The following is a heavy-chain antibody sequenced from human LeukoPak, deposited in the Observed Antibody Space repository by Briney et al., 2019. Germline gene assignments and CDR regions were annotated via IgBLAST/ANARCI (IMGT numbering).Heavy chain of an antibody. Sequence: SETLSLTCTVSGGSISSSSYYWGWIRQPPGRGLEWIGSIYYSGSTYYNPSLKSRVTISVDTSKNQSSLKLSSVTAADTAVYYCARHTTYYDSSGYYRYFDYWGQGTLVTVSS. CDR2: IYYSGST. CDR1: GGSISSSSYY. CDR3: ARHTTYYDSSGYYRYFDY. D-gene: IGHD3-22*01. V-gene: IGHV4-39*01. J-gene: IGHJ4*02.